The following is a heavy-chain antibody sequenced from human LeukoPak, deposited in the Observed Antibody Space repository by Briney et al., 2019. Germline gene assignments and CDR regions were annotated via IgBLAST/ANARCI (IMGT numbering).Heavy chain of an antibody. CDR2: ISGSGGST. CDR3: ARQVGPDY. D-gene: IGHD1-26*01. V-gene: IGHV3-23*01. CDR1: GFTFSSYG. Sequence: GGSLRLSCTASGFTFSSYGMIWVRQAPGKGLEWVSAISGSGGSTYNADSVKGRFTISRDNSKNTLYLQMNSLRAEDTAVYYCARQVGPDYWGQGTLVTVSS. J-gene: IGHJ4*02.